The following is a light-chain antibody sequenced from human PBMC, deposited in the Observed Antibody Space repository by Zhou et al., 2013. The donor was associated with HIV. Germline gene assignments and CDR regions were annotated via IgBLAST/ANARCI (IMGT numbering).Light chain of an antibody. V-gene: IGKV1-27*01. CDR3: QKYNSAPQT. Sequence: DIQMTQSPSSLSASVGDTVTITCRASQGITNYLAWYQQKPGNVPKLLIYAASTLHSGVPSRFSGSGSGTDFTLTISSLQPEDVATYYCQKYNSAPQTFGQGTKVDIK. CDR1: QGITNY. J-gene: IGKJ1*01. CDR2: AAS.